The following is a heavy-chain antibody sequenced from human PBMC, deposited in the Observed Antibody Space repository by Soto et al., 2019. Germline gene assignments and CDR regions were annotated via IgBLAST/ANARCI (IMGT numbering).Heavy chain of an antibody. Sequence: AASVKVSCKASGHTFTSHGGHWVRQAPGQGLEGMGWISAANGETKYSKKFQDRVVITRDTSANTACLELGSLTSEDTAVFYWARDRVMRSESGDYWCQGTLVTVSS. J-gene: IGHJ4*02. CDR2: ISAANGET. CDR1: GHTFTSHG. CDR3: ARDRVMRSESGDY. D-gene: IGHD1-26*01. V-gene: IGHV1-3*01.